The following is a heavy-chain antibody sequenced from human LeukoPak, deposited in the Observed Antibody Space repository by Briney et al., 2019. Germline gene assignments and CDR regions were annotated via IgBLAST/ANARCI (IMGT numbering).Heavy chain of an antibody. V-gene: IGHV4-39*01. CDR3: ARHQISQLDAFDI. CDR2: IYYSGST. D-gene: IGHD2-2*01. CDR1: GGSISSSSYY. Sequence: SETLSLTCTVSGGSISSSSYYWGWIRQPPGKGLEWIGSIYYSGSTYYNPSLKSRVTISVDTSKNQFSLKLSSVTAADTAVYYCARHQISQLDAFDIWGQGTMVTVSS. J-gene: IGHJ3*02.